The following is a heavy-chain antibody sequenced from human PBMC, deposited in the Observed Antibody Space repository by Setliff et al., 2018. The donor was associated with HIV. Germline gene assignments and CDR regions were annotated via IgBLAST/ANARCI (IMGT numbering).Heavy chain of an antibody. CDR3: ARGYGGTYYSDSSGYYYKVDAFDI. CDR1: GGPISSGAYY. Sequence: PSETLSLTCTVSGGPISSGAYYWTWIRQPAGKGLDWIGHMYTSGTTNYNPSLKSRVTISVDTSKNQFSLKLSPVTAADTAVYYCARGYGGTYYSDSSGYYYKVDAFDIWGQGTVVTVSS. CDR2: MYTSGTT. V-gene: IGHV4-61*09. D-gene: IGHD3-22*01. J-gene: IGHJ3*02.